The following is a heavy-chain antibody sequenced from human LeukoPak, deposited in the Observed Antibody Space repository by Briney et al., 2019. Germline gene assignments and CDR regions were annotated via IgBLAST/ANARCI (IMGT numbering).Heavy chain of an antibody. CDR2: INGDGSTT. J-gene: IGHJ4*02. CDR1: GFTFSSYW. CDR3: ARDRYGLGIDY. V-gene: IGHV3-74*01. Sequence: PGGSLRLSCAAYGFTFSSYWMHWVRQAPGKGLVWVSRINGDGSTTTYADSVTGRFTISRDNAKNTQYLQMNRLGAEDTAVYYCARDRYGLGIDYWGQGTLVTVSS. D-gene: IGHD7-27*01.